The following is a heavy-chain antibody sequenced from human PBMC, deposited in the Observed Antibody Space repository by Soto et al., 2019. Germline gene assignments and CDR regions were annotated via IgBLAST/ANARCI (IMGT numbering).Heavy chain of an antibody. CDR1: GGSFSGYY. Sequence: QVQLQQCGAGLLKPSETLSLTCAVYGGSFSGYYCNWIRQPPGKGLEWIGEIDHSGYTNYTPSLKSRVTISGDTSENQVYLRLTSVTAADTAVYYCARVRDWFDPWGQGTLVTVSS. J-gene: IGHJ5*02. CDR3: ARVRDWFDP. D-gene: IGHD3-3*01. CDR2: IDHSGYT. V-gene: IGHV4-34*01.